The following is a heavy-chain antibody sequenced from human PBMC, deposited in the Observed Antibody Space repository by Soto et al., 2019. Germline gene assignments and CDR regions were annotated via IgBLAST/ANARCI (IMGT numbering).Heavy chain of an antibody. CDR3: AREPYASGSYFFFDP. J-gene: IGHJ5*02. CDR2: IYMRVSP. V-gene: IGHV4-4*07. CDR1: GASITSFS. Sequence: SETLSLTCTVSGASITSFSWAWVRQPAGQGLEWIGRIYMRVSPDYNPSLESRVTMSLDMSRNQVSLTLTSMTAADTGIYFCAREPYASGSYFFFDPWGQGIQVTVSS. D-gene: IGHD3-10*01.